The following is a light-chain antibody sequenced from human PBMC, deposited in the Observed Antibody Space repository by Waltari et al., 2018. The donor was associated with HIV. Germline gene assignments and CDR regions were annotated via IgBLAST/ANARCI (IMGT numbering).Light chain of an antibody. CDR2: FGS. V-gene: IGKV2-28*01. J-gene: IGKJ2*01. CDR3: MQALQTPYT. CDR1: QSLMYSNGFHY. Sequence: DIVMTQSPLSLPVAPGEPASISCRSSQSLMYSNGFHYLDCYLQKPGQSPQLLLYFGSHRPSGVPDRFSGSGSATDFTLKISRVEAGDVGVYYCMQALQTPYTFGQGTKLEIK.